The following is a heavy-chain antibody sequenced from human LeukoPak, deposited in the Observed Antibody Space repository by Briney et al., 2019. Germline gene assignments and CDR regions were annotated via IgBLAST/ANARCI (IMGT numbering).Heavy chain of an antibody. CDR3: ARCSTCARSSGYYDAFDI. Sequence: KYGESLQISCKDSGGYWIGWVRQMPGKGLEWMGIIYPGASDIRYSPSFQGQVTISADGSISTAYLQWSSLKASDTAMYYCARCSTCARSSGYYDAFDIWGQGTMVTVSS. D-gene: IGHD3-22*01. CDR1: GGYW. CDR2: IYPGASDI. V-gene: IGHV5-51*01. J-gene: IGHJ3*02.